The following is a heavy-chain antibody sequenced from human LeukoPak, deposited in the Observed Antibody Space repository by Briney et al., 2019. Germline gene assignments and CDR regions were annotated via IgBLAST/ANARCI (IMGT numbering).Heavy chain of an antibody. J-gene: IGHJ4*02. D-gene: IGHD5-18*01. CDR3: ARGREGYSYVYEC. CDR2: ISSSSSYI. V-gene: IGHV3-21*01. Sequence: GGSLRLSCAASRFTFSSYSMNWVRQAPGKGLEWVSSISSSSSYIYYADSVKGRFTISRDNAKNSLYLQMNSLRAEDTAVYYCARGREGYSYVYECWGQGTLVTVSS. CDR1: RFTFSSYS.